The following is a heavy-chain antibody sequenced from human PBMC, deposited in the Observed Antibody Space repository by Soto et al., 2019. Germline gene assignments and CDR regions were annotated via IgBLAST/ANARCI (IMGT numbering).Heavy chain of an antibody. Sequence: PSETLSLTCTVSGGSISSYFWSWIRQPPGKGLEWIGYIYYSEGTNYNPSLKSRVTISVDTSKNQFSLKLSSVTAADTAIYYCARDRGLGSGWYGWFDPWGQGTLVTVSS. J-gene: IGHJ5*02. D-gene: IGHD6-19*01. V-gene: IGHV4-59*01. CDR2: IYYSEGT. CDR3: ARDRGLGSGWYGWFDP. CDR1: GGSISSYF.